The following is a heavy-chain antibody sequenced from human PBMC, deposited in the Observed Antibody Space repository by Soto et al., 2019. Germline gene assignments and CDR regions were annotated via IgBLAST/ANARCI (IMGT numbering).Heavy chain of an antibody. J-gene: IGHJ6*02. V-gene: IGHV3-30*18. CDR2: ISYDGSNK. CDR3: AKQNTYSSGWRRGGEWDYYGMDV. Sequence: QVQLVESGGGVVQPGRSLRLSCAASGFTFSSYGMHWVRQAPGKGLEWVAVISYDGSNKYYADSVKGRFTISRDNSKNTLYLQMNSLRAEDTAVYYCAKQNTYSSGWRRGGEWDYYGMDVWGQGTTVTVSS. CDR1: GFTFSSYG. D-gene: IGHD6-19*01.